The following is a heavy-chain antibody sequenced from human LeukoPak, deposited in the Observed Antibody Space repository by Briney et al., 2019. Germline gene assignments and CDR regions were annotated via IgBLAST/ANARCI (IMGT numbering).Heavy chain of an antibody. D-gene: IGHD3-10*01. J-gene: IGHJ6*03. CDR2: MNPNSGNT. V-gene: IGHV1-8*01. CDR3: ARVITMVRGVRYYYMDV. CDR1: GYTFTSYD. Sequence: ASVKVSCTASGYTFTSYDINWVRQATGQGLEWMGWMNPNSGNTGYAQTCQGRVTMTRNTSISTAYMELSSLRSEDTAVYYCARVITMVRGVRYYYMDVWGKGTTVTISS.